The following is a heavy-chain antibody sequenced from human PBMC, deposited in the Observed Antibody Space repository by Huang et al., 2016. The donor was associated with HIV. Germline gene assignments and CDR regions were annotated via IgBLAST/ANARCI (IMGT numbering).Heavy chain of an antibody. CDR1: GFTFSSYG. CDR2: IAYDGSNK. V-gene: IGHV3-30*18. D-gene: IGHD6-13*01. J-gene: IGHJ4*02. Sequence: QVQLVESGGGVVQPGRSLRLSCAASGFTFSSYGMHWVRQAPGTGLRGVAVIAYDGSNKYDADSVKGRFTISRDNSKNTLYLQMNSLRAEDTAVYYCAKGPMGGDSSSSGYAYWGQGTLVTVSS. CDR3: AKGPMGGDSSSSGYAY.